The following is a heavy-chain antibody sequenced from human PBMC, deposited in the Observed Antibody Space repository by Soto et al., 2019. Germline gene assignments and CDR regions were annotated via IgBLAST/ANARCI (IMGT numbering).Heavy chain of an antibody. CDR1: GFAFSTYG. D-gene: IGHD6-19*01. J-gene: IGHJ4*02. Sequence: GGSLRLSCAASGFAFSTYGMHWVRQAPGKGLEWLAIIWYDGTNKFYADSVKGRFTVSRDNYKNTLYLQMNGLRAEDTAVYYCATDGPRIAVAGTYPDHWGQGTLVTVSS. CDR3: ATDGPRIAVAGTYPDH. V-gene: IGHV3-33*01. CDR2: IWYDGTNK.